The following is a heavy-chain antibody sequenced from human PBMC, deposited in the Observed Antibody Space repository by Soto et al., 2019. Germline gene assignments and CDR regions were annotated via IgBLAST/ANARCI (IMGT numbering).Heavy chain of an antibody. CDR1: GYTSTNNA. J-gene: IGHJ4*02. CDR2: IIAGNGNT. Sequence: ASVKVSCKASGYTSTNNAIHWVRQAPGQRLEWMGWIIAGNGNTRYSQKFQGRVTITRDTSASTAYMELSSLRPEDTAVYFCAWGDPFWTGLGHWRQETLVTVSS. V-gene: IGHV1-3*01. D-gene: IGHD3-16*01. CDR3: AWGDPFWTGLGH.